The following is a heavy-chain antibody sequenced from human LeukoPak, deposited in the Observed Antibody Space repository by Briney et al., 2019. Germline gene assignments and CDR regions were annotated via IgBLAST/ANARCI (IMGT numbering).Heavy chain of an antibody. J-gene: IGHJ1*01. Sequence: SETLSLTCAVYGGSFSGYYWSWIRQPPGKGLEWIGEINHSGSTNYNPSFKSRVTISVDTSKNQFSLKLSSVTAADTAVYYCAREQHWGQGTLVTVSS. V-gene: IGHV4-34*01. CDR1: GGSFSGYY. CDR2: INHSGST. CDR3: AREQH.